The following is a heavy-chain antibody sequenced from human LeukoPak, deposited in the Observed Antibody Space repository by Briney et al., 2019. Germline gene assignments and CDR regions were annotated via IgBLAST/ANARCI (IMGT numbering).Heavy chain of an antibody. CDR2: IYYSGST. Sequence: SETLSLTCTVSGGSISSSSYYWGWIRQPPGKGLEWIGSIYYSGSTYYNPSLKSRVTISVDTSKNQFSLKLSSVTAADTAVYYCARQAPQGYDGSGPHGGFFDYWGQGTLVTVSS. CDR1: GGSISSSSYY. D-gene: IGHD3-22*01. CDR3: ARQAPQGYDGSGPHGGFFDY. V-gene: IGHV4-39*01. J-gene: IGHJ4*02.